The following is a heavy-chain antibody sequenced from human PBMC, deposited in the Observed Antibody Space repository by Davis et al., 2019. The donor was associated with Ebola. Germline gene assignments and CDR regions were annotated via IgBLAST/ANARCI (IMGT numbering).Heavy chain of an antibody. Sequence: GSLRLSCTVSGGSIISSSSYWGWIRQPPGKGLEWIGEINHSGSTNYNPSLKSRVTISVDTSKNQFSLKLSSVTAADTAVYYCARDPSRKYYYDSSGYYSEGSWFDPWGQGTLVTVSS. CDR3: ARDPSRKYYYDSSGYYSEGSWFDP. J-gene: IGHJ5*02. D-gene: IGHD3-22*01. V-gene: IGHV4-39*07. CDR2: INHSGST. CDR1: GGSIISSSSY.